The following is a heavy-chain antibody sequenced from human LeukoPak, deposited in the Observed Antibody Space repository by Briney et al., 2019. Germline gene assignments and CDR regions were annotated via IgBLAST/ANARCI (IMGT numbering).Heavy chain of an antibody. CDR2: IYSGGST. D-gene: IGHD4-17*01. J-gene: IGHJ4*02. CDR3: ARGWADYGDLFFDY. CDR1: GFTVSSNY. Sequence: PSGGSLRLSCAASGFTVSSNYMSWVRQAPGKGLEWVSVIYSGGSTYYADSVKGRFTISRDNSKNTLYLQMNSLRAEDTAVYYCARGWADYGDLFFDYWGQGTLVTVSS. V-gene: IGHV3-53*01.